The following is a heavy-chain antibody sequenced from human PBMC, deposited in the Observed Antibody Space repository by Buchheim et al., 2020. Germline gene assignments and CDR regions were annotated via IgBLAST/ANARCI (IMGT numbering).Heavy chain of an antibody. V-gene: IGHV1-8*01. J-gene: IGHJ4*02. CDR2: MNPDSGAT. CDR1: GYPFTSFD. CDR3: ARTMVRGVPSMDY. D-gene: IGHD3-10*01. Sequence: QVQLVQSGAEVQKPGASVKVSCKASGYPFTSFDLNWVRQATGQGLERLGWMNPDSGATGYAPKFKGRFTMTWDTSITTAYMELSSLTSDDTAVYYCARTMVRGVPSMDYWGQGTL.